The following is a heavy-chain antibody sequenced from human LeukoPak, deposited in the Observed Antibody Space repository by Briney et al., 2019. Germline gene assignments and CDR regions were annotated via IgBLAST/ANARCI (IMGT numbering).Heavy chain of an antibody. J-gene: IGHJ4*02. CDR2: INPNSGGT. CDR1: GYTFTGYY. Sequence: ASVKVPCKASGYTFTGYYMHWVRQAPGQGLEWMGWINPNSGGTNYAQKFQGRVTMTRDTSISTVYMELSRLRSDDTAVYYCARSSYSSGWFDYWGQGTLVTVSS. CDR3: ARSSYSSGWFDY. D-gene: IGHD6-19*01. V-gene: IGHV1-2*02.